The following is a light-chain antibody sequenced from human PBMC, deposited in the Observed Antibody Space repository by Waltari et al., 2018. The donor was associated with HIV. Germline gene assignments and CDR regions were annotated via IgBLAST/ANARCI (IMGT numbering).Light chain of an antibody. CDR1: SSNVGSDDL. J-gene: IGLJ1*01. CDR3: CSCPRSGIRYV. CDR2: EVT. Sequence: QSALTQPASVSGSPGQSITISCTGTSSNVGSDDLVSWYQQHPGEAPKLIIYEVTKRPSGGSNRFSGSKSGNTASLTISVLQAEDEADYYCCSCPRSGIRYVFGTGTKVTVL. V-gene: IGLV2-23*02.